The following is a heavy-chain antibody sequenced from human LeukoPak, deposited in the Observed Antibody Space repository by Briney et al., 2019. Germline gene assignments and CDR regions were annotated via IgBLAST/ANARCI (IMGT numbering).Heavy chain of an antibody. CDR3: ARGGGNGYNNWFDP. J-gene: IGHJ5*02. V-gene: IGHV1-69*04. CDR2: IIPIFGIA. Sequence: ASVKVSCKASGGTFSSYAISWVRQAPGQRLEWMGRIIPIFGIANYAQKFQGRVTITADKSTSTAYMELSSLRSEDTAVYYCARGGGNGYNNWFDPWGQGTLVTVSS. CDR1: GGTFSSYA. D-gene: IGHD4-23*01.